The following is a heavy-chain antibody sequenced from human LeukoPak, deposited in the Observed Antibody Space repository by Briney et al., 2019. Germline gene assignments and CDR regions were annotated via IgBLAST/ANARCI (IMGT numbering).Heavy chain of an antibody. CDR1: GFTFGDYA. CDR2: IASETYGGTA. Sequence: GGSLRLSCTASGFTFGDYAMTWVRQAPGKGLEWVGFIASETYGGTAEYAASVKGRFTISRDDSKSIAYLQMNSLKTEDTAVYYCTRDYYGSGDFQHWGQGTLVTVSS. D-gene: IGHD3-10*01. CDR3: TRDYYGSGDFQH. J-gene: IGHJ1*01. V-gene: IGHV3-49*04.